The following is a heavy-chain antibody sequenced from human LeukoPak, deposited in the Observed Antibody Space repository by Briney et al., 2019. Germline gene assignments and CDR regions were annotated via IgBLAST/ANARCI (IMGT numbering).Heavy chain of an antibody. Sequence: PSETLSLTCTVSGGSISSYYWSWIRQPPGKGLEWIGYIYYSGSTNYNPSLKSRVTISVDTSKNQFSLKLSSVTAADTAVYYCARDKGATVDYWGQGTLVIVSS. D-gene: IGHD1-26*01. V-gene: IGHV4-59*01. CDR2: IYYSGST. J-gene: IGHJ4*02. CDR3: ARDKGATVDY. CDR1: GGSISSYY.